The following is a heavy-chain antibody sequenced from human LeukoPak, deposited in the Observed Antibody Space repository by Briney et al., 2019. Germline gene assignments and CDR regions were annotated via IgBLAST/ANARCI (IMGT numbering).Heavy chain of an antibody. CDR2: INAGNGNT. CDR3: ARGIGIADY. J-gene: IGHJ4*02. CDR1: GYTFTGYY. D-gene: IGHD6-13*01. V-gene: IGHV1-3*01. Sequence: WASVKVSCKASGYTFTGYYMHWVRQAPGQGLEWMGWINAGNGNTKYSQKFQGRVTITRDTSASTAYMELSSLRSEDTAVYYCARGIGIADYWGQGTLVTVSS.